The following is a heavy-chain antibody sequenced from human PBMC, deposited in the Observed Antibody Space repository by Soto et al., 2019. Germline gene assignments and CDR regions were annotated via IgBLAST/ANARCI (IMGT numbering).Heavy chain of an antibody. CDR3: ARRDTSGFLRYFDN. J-gene: IGHJ4*02. CDR2: IVPNVGTV. CDR1: GVTFSSFINYP. Sequence: GASVKVSCKSSGVTFSSFINYPINWVRQAPGQGLEWMGGIVPNVGTVNYAQKFRGKVTITADKSTGTAYMELSSLRSEDTALYYCARRDTSGFLRYFDNWGQGTQVTVSS. D-gene: IGHD3-3*01. V-gene: IGHV1-69*06.